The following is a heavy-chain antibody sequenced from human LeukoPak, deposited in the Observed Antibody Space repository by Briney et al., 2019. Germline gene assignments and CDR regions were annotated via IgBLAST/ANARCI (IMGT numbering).Heavy chain of an antibody. V-gene: IGHV3-53*01. CDR1: GFTVSSNY. Sequence: GGSLRLSCAASGFTVSSNYMSWVRQAPGKRLEWVSVIYSGGSTYYADSVKGRFTISRDNSKNTLYLQMNSLRAEDTAVYYCAREGYYYDSSGYYYAFDYWGQGTLVTVSS. CDR3: AREGYYYDSSGYYYAFDY. D-gene: IGHD3-22*01. J-gene: IGHJ4*02. CDR2: IYSGGST.